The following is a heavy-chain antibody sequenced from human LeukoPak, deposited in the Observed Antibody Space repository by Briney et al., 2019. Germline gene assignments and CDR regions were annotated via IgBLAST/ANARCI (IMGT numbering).Heavy chain of an antibody. V-gene: IGHV4-59*08. CDR2: ISDIGSI. D-gene: IGHD2/OR15-2a*01. Sequence: SETLSLTCAVSGGSISSYYWSWIRQPPGKGLEWIAHISDIGSINYNPSLKSRVTISLDTSKNQFSLKLSSVAAADTAVYYCAGHHPRNTVDFWGQGTLVTVSS. CDR3: AGHHPRNTVDF. CDR1: GGSISSYY. J-gene: IGHJ4*02.